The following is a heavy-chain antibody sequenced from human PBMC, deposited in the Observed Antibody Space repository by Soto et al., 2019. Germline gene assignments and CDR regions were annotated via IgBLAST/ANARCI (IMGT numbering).Heavy chain of an antibody. CDR2: IYYSGST. CDR1: GGSISSSSYY. J-gene: IGHJ3*02. D-gene: IGHD6-19*01. V-gene: IGHV4-39*01. Sequence: SETLSLTCTVSGGSISSSSYYWGWIRQPPGKGLEWIGSIYYSGSTYYNPSLKSRVTISVDTSKNQFSLKLSSVTAADTAVYYCARHEEGIAVAGSMENAFDIWGQGTMVTVSS. CDR3: ARHEEGIAVAGSMENAFDI.